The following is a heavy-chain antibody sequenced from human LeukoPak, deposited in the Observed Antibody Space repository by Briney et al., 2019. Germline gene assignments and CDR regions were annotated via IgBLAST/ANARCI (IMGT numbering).Heavy chain of an antibody. Sequence: GGSLRLSCAASGFTFSNYWMHWVRQVTGKGLVWVSRVNSDGSSTNYADFVKGRFTISRDNAKNTLYLQMNSLRAEDTAVYYCAREVPWDGDFQHWGQGTLVTVSS. CDR1: GFTFSNYW. D-gene: IGHD1-26*01. CDR2: VNSDGSST. CDR3: AREVPWDGDFQH. J-gene: IGHJ1*01. V-gene: IGHV3-74*01.